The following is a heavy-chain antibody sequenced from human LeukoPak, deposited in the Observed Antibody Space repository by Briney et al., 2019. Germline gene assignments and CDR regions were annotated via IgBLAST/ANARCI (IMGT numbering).Heavy chain of an antibody. Sequence: SETLSLTCTVSGGSISSYYWSWIRQPPGKGLEWIGYIYYSGSTNYNPSLKSRVTISVDTSKNQFSLKLSSVTAADTAVYYCARGGSSWPFDXWGQGTLVTVXX. V-gene: IGHV4-59*01. CDR2: IYYSGST. CDR1: GGSISSYY. CDR3: ARGGSSWPFDX. J-gene: IGHJ4*02. D-gene: IGHD6-13*01.